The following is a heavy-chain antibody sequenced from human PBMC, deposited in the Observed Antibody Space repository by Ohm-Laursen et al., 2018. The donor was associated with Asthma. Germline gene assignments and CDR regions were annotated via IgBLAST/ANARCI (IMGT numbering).Heavy chain of an antibody. D-gene: IGHD2-2*01. CDR2: IIPIFGTA. CDR1: GVTFSSYA. Sequence: ASVKVSCKASGVTFSSYAISWVRQAPGQGLEWMGGIIPIFGTANYAQKFQGRVTITADESTSTAYMELSSLRSEDTAVCYCARGGIVVVPAAIRSDRYNWFDPWGQGTLVTVSS. V-gene: IGHV1-69*13. CDR3: ARGGIVVVPAAIRSDRYNWFDP. J-gene: IGHJ5*02.